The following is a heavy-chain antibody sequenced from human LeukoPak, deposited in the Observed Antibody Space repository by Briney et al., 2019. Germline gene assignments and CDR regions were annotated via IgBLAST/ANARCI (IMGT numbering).Heavy chain of an antibody. CDR1: GFTFSDTW. J-gene: IGHJ4*02. CDR3: VRDPSMVSGEIFFDY. CDR2: ISYDGSNK. Sequence: GGSLRLSCAASGFTFSDTWMHWVRQAPGKGLEWVAIISYDGSNKHYADSVEGRFTVSRDNSKNTLYLQMNSLRAEDTAVYYCVRDPSMVSGEIFFDYWGQGTLVTVSS. V-gene: IGHV3-30*03. D-gene: IGHD3-10*01.